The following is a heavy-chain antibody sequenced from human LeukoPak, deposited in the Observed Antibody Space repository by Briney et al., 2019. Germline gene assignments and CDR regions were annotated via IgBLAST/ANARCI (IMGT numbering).Heavy chain of an antibody. CDR1: GFTFSSYG. Sequence: GGSLRLSCAASGFTFSSYGMHWVRQAPGKGLEWVAVISYDGSNKYYADSVKGRFTISRDNSKNTLYLQMNSLRAEDTAVYYCAKAGYSSGWYGEEEYFQHWGQGTLVTVSS. CDR3: AKAGYSSGWYGEEEYFQH. CDR2: ISYDGSNK. J-gene: IGHJ1*01. V-gene: IGHV3-30*18. D-gene: IGHD6-19*01.